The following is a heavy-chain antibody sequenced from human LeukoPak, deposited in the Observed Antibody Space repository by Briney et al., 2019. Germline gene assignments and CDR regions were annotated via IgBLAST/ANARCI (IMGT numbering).Heavy chain of an antibody. J-gene: IGHJ4*02. D-gene: IGHD3-10*01. Sequence: SETLSLTCTVSGGSISSYYWSWNRQPPGKGLEWIGYIYYSGSTNYNPSLKSRVTISVDTSKNQFSLKLSSVTAADTAVYYCARVSMVRGVINTYYFDYWGQGTLVTVSS. CDR2: IYYSGST. CDR1: GGSISSYY. CDR3: ARVSMVRGVINTYYFDY. V-gene: IGHV4-59*01.